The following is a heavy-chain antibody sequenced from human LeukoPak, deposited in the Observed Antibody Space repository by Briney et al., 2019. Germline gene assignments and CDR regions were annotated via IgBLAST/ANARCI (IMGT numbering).Heavy chain of an antibody. D-gene: IGHD2-8*01. CDR1: GYTFTSYY. V-gene: IGHV1-46*01. Sequence: ASVKVSCKASGYTFTSYYMHWVRQAPGQGLEWMGIINPSGGSTSYAQKLQGRVTMTRDMSTSTVYMELSSLRSEDTAVYYCARDMEDIVLMVRQSNWFDPWGQGTLVTVSS. J-gene: IGHJ5*02. CDR2: INPSGGST. CDR3: ARDMEDIVLMVRQSNWFDP.